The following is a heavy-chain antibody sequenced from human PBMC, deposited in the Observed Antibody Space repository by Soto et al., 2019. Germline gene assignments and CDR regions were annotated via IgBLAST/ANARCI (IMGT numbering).Heavy chain of an antibody. J-gene: IGHJ5*02. D-gene: IGHD2-2*02. CDR1: GYSFTSYW. CDR3: ARTAARRSDCSSTSCYRDNWFDP. CDR2: IYPGDSDT. Sequence: PGESLKISCKGSGYSFTSYWIGWVRQMPGKGLEWMGIIYPGDSDTRYSPSFQGQVTISADKSISTAYLQWSSLKASDTAMYYCARTAARRSDCSSTSCYRDNWFDPWGQGTLVTVSS. V-gene: IGHV5-51*01.